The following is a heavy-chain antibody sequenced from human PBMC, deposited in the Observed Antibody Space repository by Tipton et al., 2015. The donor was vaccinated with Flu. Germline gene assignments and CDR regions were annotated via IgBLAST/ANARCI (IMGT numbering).Heavy chain of an antibody. V-gene: IGHV4-38-2*01. CDR1: GYSISSGYY. Sequence: TLSLTCSVSGYSISSGYYWGWIRQPPGKGLEWIGTVGTMSHSGRTYYTPSLKSRVTISVDTSKNQFSLRLSSVTAADTAVYYCARHTGDSVRGVIDYWGQGTLVTVSS. CDR2: VGTMSHSGRT. J-gene: IGHJ4*02. D-gene: IGHD3-10*02. CDR3: ARHTGDSVRGVIDY.